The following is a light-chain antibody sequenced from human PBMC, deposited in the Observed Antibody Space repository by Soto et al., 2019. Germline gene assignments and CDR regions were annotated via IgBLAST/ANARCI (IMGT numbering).Light chain of an antibody. CDR3: QQYSSDWT. CDR1: QSVSNN. CDR2: AAS. V-gene: IGKV3D-15*01. J-gene: IGKJ1*01. Sequence: EIVMTQSPATLSVSPGERATLSCRASQSVSNNLAWYQQKPAQAPRLLIYAASTRAAGIPARFSGSGSGTDFTLTISSLQPDDFATYYCQQYSSDWTFGQGTKVDIK.